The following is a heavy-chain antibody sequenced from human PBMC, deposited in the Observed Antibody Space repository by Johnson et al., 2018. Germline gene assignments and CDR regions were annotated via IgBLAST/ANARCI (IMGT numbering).Heavy chain of an antibody. CDR2: ISSSSSYI. CDR3: ATVSYQDSYYYYYMDV. V-gene: IGHV3-21*01. CDR1: GFTFSSYS. Sequence: VQLGQSGGGLVKPGGSLRLSCAASGFTFSSYSMNWVRPAPGKGLEWVSSISSSSSYIYNADSMKGRFTSSRDNAKNSRHLQMTSLRAEDTAVYYCATVSYQDSYYYYYMDVWGKGPTVTVSS. D-gene: IGHD2-2*01. J-gene: IGHJ6*03.